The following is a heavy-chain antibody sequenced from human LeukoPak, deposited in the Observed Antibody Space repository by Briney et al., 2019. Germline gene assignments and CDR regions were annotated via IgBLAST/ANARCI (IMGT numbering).Heavy chain of an antibody. Sequence: SQTLSLTCTVSGDSISSETYYWTWIRQPAGKGLEWIGRIHTTGSTTYNPSLKSQVTISMDTSKNQFSLKLSSVTAADTAVYYCARHYVFVSGGSSFDYWGLGILVTVSS. CDR3: ARHYVFVSGGSSFDY. J-gene: IGHJ4*02. V-gene: IGHV4-61*02. D-gene: IGHD3-3*01. CDR2: IHTTGST. CDR1: GDSISSETYY.